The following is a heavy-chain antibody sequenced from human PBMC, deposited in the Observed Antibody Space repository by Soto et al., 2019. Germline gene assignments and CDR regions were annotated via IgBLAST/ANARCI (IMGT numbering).Heavy chain of an antibody. D-gene: IGHD3-22*01. CDR2: ISSSSSYI. J-gene: IGHJ5*02. CDR1: GFTFSSYS. CDR3: ARAKIRDLYYYDSSGYFFWFDP. V-gene: IGHV3-21*01. Sequence: GGSLTLSCAASGFTFSSYSMNWVRQAPGKGLEWVSSISSSSSYIYYADSVKGRFTIPRDNAKNSLYLQMNSLRAEDTAVYYCARAKIRDLYYYDSSGYFFWFDPWGQGTLVTVSS.